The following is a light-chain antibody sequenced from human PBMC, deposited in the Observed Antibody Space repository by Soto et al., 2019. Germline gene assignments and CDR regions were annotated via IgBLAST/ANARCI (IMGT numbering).Light chain of an antibody. V-gene: IGLV2-14*01. CDR2: EVS. Sequence: QSVLTQPASVSGSPGQSITISCTGTSSDVGGYKYVSWYQQHPGKAPKLMIYEVSNRPSGASNRFSGSKSGNTASLTIFGLQAEDEADYYCSSYTSINTLVFGGGTKLTVL. J-gene: IGLJ2*01. CDR1: SSDVGGYKY. CDR3: SSYTSINTLV.